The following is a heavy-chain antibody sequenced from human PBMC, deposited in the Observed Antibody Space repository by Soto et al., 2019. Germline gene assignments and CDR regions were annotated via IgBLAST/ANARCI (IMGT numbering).Heavy chain of an antibody. CDR1: GGSFSGYY. CDR3: AGQGAIDYYFDY. CDR2: INHSGST. Sequence: KASETLSLTCAVYGGSFSGYYWSWIRQPPGKGLEWIGEINHSGSTNYNPSLKSRVTISVDTSKNQFSLKLSSVTAADTAVYYCAGQGAIDYYFDYWGQGTLVTVSS. J-gene: IGHJ4*02. D-gene: IGHD2-2*02. V-gene: IGHV4-34*01.